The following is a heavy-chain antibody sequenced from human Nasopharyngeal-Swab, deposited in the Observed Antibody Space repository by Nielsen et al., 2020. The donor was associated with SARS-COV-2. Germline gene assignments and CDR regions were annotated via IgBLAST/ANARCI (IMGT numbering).Heavy chain of an antibody. D-gene: IGHD4-23*01. CDR3: ARRGYGGSGSYYFYYYMDV. Sequence: GESLKISCKGSGYSFTSYWIGWVRQMPGKGLEWMGIIYPGDSDTRYSPSFQGQVTISADKSISTAYLQWSSLKASDTAMYYCARRGYGGSGSYYFYYYMDVWGKGTTVTVSS. J-gene: IGHJ6*03. CDR2: IYPGDSDT. V-gene: IGHV5-51*01. CDR1: GYSFTSYW.